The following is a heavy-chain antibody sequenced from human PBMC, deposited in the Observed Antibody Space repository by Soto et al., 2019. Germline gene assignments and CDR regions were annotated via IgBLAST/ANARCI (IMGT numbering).Heavy chain of an antibody. Sequence: GASVQVSCKGCRGTFNSYAISWVRQAPGQGLEWMGGIIPIFGTANYAQKFQGRVTITADESTSTAYMELSSLRSEDTAVYYCAISYIVVVPAAPYGMDVWGQGPTVTVS. CDR2: IIPIFGTA. CDR1: RGTFNSYA. V-gene: IGHV1-69*13. D-gene: IGHD2-2*01. CDR3: AISYIVVVPAAPYGMDV. J-gene: IGHJ6*02.